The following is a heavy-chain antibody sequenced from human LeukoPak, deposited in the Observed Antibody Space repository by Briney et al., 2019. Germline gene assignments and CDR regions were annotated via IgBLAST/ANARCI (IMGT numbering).Heavy chain of an antibody. V-gene: IGHV6-1*01. D-gene: IGHD3/OR15-3a*01. CDR1: EDSVSSNSAS. J-gene: IGHJ5*02. Sequence: SQTLSLTCAISEDSVSSNSASWNWIRQSPSRGLEWLGGTYYRSKWYNDYALSVKSRITITPDTSKNQFSLQLSSVTPEDTAMYYCARGERDWVNWFDPWGQGTLVTVSS. CDR3: ARGERDWVNWFDP. CDR2: TYYRSKWYN.